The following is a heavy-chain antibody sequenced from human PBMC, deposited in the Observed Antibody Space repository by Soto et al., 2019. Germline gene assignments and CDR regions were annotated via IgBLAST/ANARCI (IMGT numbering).Heavy chain of an antibody. Sequence: ASVKVSCKTSGYTFSDYGLAWLRQTPGQRPEWMGWVSTYNTNTNYAQKFQGRVTMTTDTSTTTTSMELRSLRSDDTAVYYCARELNTDSSAYYSFAYWGQGTLVTVS. CDR2: VSTYNTNT. CDR1: GYTFSDYG. J-gene: IGHJ4*02. D-gene: IGHD3-22*01. CDR3: ARELNTDSSAYYSFAY. V-gene: IGHV1-18*01.